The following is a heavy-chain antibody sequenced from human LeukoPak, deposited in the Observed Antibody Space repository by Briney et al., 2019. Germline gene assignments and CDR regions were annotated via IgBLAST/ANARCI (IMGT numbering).Heavy chain of an antibody. D-gene: IGHD2-2*01. V-gene: IGHV3-33*01. J-gene: IGHJ4*02. CDR3: ARDHAMAAYSDY. CDR2: IWYDGSNK. CDR1: GFTFSSYG. Sequence: GGSLRLSCAASGFTFSSYGMPWVRQAPGKGLEWVAVIWYDGSNKYYADSVKGRFTISRDNSKNTLYLQMNSLRAEDTAVYYCARDHAMAAYSDYWGQGTLVTVSS.